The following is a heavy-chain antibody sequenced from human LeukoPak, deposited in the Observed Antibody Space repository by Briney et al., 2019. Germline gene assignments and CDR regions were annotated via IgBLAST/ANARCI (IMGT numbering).Heavy chain of an antibody. CDR3: ARGGRYYGSKGMDV. CDR2: INPNSGGT. V-gene: IGHV1-2*02. CDR1: GYTFTGYY. J-gene: IGHJ6*02. Sequence: ASVKVSCKASGYTFTGYYMHWVRQAPGQGLEWMGWINPNSGGTNYAQKFQGRVTITADKSTSTAYMELSSLRSEDTAVYYCARGGRYYGSKGMDVWGQGTTVTVSS. D-gene: IGHD3-10*01.